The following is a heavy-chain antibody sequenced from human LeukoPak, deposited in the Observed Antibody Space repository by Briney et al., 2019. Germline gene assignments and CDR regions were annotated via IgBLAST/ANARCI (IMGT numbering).Heavy chain of an antibody. Sequence: SETLSLTCAVYGGSFSGYYWSWIRQPPGKGLEWIGEINHSGSTNYSPSLKSRVTISVDTSKNQFSLKLSSVTAADTAVYYCARSSSSWPTHWGQGTLVTVSS. CDR2: INHSGST. V-gene: IGHV4-34*01. J-gene: IGHJ1*01. D-gene: IGHD6-13*01. CDR1: GGSFSGYY. CDR3: ARSSSSWPTH.